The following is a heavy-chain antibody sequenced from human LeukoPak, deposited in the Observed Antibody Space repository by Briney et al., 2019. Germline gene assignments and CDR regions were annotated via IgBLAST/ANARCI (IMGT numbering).Heavy chain of an antibody. Sequence: GGSLRLSCAASGFTFSSYAMSWVRQAPGKGLEWVSAISGSGGSTYYADSVKGRFTISRDNSKNTLYLQMNSLRAEDTAVYYCAKASVVPAAIFPNSDELPDYYMDVWGKGTTVTVSS. CDR3: AKASVVPAAIFPNSDELPDYYMDV. J-gene: IGHJ6*03. V-gene: IGHV3-23*01. D-gene: IGHD2-2*02. CDR2: ISGSGGST. CDR1: GFTFSSYA.